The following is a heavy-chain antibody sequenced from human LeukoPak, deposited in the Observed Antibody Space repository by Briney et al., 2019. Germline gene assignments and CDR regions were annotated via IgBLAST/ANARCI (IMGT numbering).Heavy chain of an antibody. V-gene: IGHV3-53*04. Sequence: GGSLRLSCAASGFTVSRNYMNWVRQAPGKGLEWVSLLSSTGNTSYADSVKGRFTISRHNSKNTLYLQVNSLRTEDTAMYYCARWRPIDAFDIWGQGTMVIVSS. J-gene: IGHJ3*02. D-gene: IGHD3-3*01. CDR1: GFTVSRNY. CDR2: LSSTGNT. CDR3: ARWRPIDAFDI.